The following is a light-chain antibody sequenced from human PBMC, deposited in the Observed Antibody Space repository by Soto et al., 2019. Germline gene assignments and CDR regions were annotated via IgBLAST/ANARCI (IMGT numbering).Light chain of an antibody. CDR3: QQYGSSGT. CDR2: GAS. V-gene: IGKV3-20*01. Sequence: EIVLTQSPATLSLSPGERATLSCRASQSVSSYLAWYQQKPGQAPRLLISGASTRATGIPDRFSGSGSGTDFTLTISRLEPEDFAVYYCQQYGSSGTFGQGTKVDI. CDR1: QSVSSY. J-gene: IGKJ1*01.